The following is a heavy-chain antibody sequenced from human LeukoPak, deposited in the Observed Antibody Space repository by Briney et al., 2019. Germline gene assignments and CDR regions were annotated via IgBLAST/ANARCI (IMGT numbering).Heavy chain of an antibody. CDR3: AREGDSRWGELSP. CDR2: IWFDGSEQ. D-gene: IGHD3-16*02. J-gene: IGHJ1*01. Sequence: QPGRSLRLSCAASGFTFSPYAIHGVRQAPGKGLEWVAVIWFDGSEQYYADSVKGRFIISRDNSKSASNLQLNSLRAEDTAVYYCAREGDSRWGELSPWGQGTLVTVSS. V-gene: IGHV3-33*01. CDR1: GFTFSPYA.